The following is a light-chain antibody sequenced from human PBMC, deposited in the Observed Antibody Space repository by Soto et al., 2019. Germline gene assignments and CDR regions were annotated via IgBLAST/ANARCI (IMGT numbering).Light chain of an antibody. CDR3: QQYGSSPGT. CDR1: QSVSSSY. CDR2: GAS. J-gene: IGKJ1*01. V-gene: IGKV3-20*01. Sequence: EIVLTQSPGTLSLSPGERATLSCRASQSVSSSYLAWYQQKPGQAPRLLIYGASIRATGIPDRFSGSGSGTDFTLNISRLEPEDFAVYYCQQYGSSPGTFGQGTKVEIK.